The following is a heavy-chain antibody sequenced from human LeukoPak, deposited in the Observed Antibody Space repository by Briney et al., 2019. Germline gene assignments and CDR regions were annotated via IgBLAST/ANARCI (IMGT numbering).Heavy chain of an antibody. CDR1: RFIITTYA. J-gene: IGHJ5*02. CDR2: ILGSGTT. D-gene: IGHD5-24*01. V-gene: IGHV3-23*01. CDR3: AKDLHYNDGRWEFDP. Sequence: GGSLRLSCAASRFIITTYAMAWVRQAPGKGLEWVAGILGSGTTYYSDSVKGRFTISKDNSKKMVYLQMNSLRVEDTAIYYSAKDLHYNDGRWEFDPWGQGTLVTVSS.